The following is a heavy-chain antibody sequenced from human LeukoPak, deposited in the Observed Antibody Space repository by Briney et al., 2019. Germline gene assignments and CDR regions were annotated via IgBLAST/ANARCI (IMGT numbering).Heavy chain of an antibody. V-gene: IGHV4-59*01. Sequence: SETLSLTCTVSGGSLSSYYWSWIRQPPGKGLEWIGYIYYSGSTNYNPSLKSRVTISVDTSKNQFSLKLSSVTAADTAVYYCARVDSSGWGIFDYWGQGTLVTVSS. J-gene: IGHJ4*02. CDR2: IYYSGST. CDR3: ARVDSSGWGIFDY. D-gene: IGHD6-19*01. CDR1: GGSLSSYY.